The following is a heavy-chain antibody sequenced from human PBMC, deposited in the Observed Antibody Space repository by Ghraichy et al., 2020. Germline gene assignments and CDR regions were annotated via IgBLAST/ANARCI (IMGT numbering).Heavy chain of an antibody. Sequence: TLSLTCTVSGGSINSGNYYWGWIRQPPGKGLEWIGTIYYSGSTYYNPSIKSRVTISVDTSENQFSLKLTSVTAADTAVYYCARQSPHWNYAPSYYGMDVWGQGTTVTVSS. CDR3: ARQSPHWNYAPSYYGMDV. CDR2: IYYSGST. D-gene: IGHD1-7*01. V-gene: IGHV4-39*01. J-gene: IGHJ6*02. CDR1: GGSINSGNYY.